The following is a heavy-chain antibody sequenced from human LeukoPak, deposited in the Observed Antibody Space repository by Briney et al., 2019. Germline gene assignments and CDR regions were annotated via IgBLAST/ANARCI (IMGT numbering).Heavy chain of an antibody. D-gene: IGHD3-10*01. J-gene: IGHJ5*02. CDR1: GGPFSGYY. Sequence: SETLSLTCAVYGGPFSGYYWSWIRQPPGKGLEWIGEINHSGSTNYNPSLKSRVTISVDTSKNQFSLKLSSVTAADTAVYYCARGGRIWFGAPSWFDPWGQGTLVTVSS. V-gene: IGHV4-34*01. CDR3: ARGGRIWFGAPSWFDP. CDR2: INHSGST.